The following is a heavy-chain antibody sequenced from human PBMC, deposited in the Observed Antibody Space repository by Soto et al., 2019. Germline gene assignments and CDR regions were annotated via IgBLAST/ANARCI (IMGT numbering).Heavy chain of an antibody. CDR2: INHSGST. Sequence: SETLSLTCAVYGGSFSGYYWSWIRQPPGKGLEWIGEINHSGSTNYNPSLKSRVTISVDTSKNQFSLKLSSVTAADTAVYYCAIGGSTRYCSGGSCYAGAFDIWGQGTMVTVSS. CDR3: AIGGSTRYCSGGSCYAGAFDI. V-gene: IGHV4-34*01. J-gene: IGHJ3*02. CDR1: GGSFSGYY. D-gene: IGHD2-15*01.